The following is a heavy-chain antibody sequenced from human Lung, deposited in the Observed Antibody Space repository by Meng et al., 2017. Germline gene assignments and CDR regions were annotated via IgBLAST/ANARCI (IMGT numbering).Heavy chain of an antibody. Sequence: QDQLVQSGGERQMPGAVMKFSCCASAYMLPNDDISWVRQAPGQGLEWMGWISVNNGEAKYPQNFQGRVTMTTDTTTSTAYMELRSLTSDDTAVYYCARYVPNGSFWYFDFWGRGTLVTVSS. D-gene: IGHD6-13*01. CDR2: ISVNNGEA. V-gene: IGHV1-18*01. J-gene: IGHJ2*01. CDR1: AYMLPNDD. CDR3: ARYVPNGSFWYFDF.